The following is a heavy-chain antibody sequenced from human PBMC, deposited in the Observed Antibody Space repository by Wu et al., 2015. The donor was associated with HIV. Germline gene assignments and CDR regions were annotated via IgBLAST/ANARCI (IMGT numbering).Heavy chain of an antibody. CDR1: GYNFRGYY. Sequence: QVQLVQSGAEVKKPGASVKVSCKASGYNFRGYYIHWVRQAPGQGLEWMGRINPNDGGTHYAQKFQGRVTMTRDTSISTAYMELSRLKSDDTAVYYCARDRRIYGDNVGVISWFDPWGQGTLVTVSS. CDR3: ARDRRIYGDNVGVISWFDP. J-gene: IGHJ5*02. V-gene: IGHV1-2*06. CDR2: INPNDGGT. D-gene: IGHD4-17*01.